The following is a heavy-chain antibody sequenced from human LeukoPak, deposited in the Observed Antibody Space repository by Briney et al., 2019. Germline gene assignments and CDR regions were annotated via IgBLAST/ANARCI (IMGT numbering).Heavy chain of an antibody. Sequence: TGGSLRLSCAASGFTFSSYGMHWVRQAPGKGLEWVAVISYDGSNKYYADSVKGRFTISRDNSKNTLYLQMNSLRAEDTAVYYCAKDLRGANWFDPWGQGTLVTVSS. CDR2: ISYDGSNK. V-gene: IGHV3-30*18. CDR1: GFTFSSYG. D-gene: IGHD5/OR15-5a*01. J-gene: IGHJ5*02. CDR3: AKDLRGANWFDP.